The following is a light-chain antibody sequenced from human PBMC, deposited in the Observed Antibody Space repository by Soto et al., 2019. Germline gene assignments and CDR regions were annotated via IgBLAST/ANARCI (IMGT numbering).Light chain of an antibody. V-gene: IGKV3-15*01. Sequence: EIVMTQSPATLSVSPGERATLSCRASQSVTTNLAWYQQKPGQAPRLLIYGASTRATGIPARFSGSGSGTEFTLTVTSLKSEDFAVYYCHQYNNWPPHTFGQGTKLEI. CDR1: QSVTTN. J-gene: IGKJ2*01. CDR2: GAS. CDR3: HQYNNWPPHT.